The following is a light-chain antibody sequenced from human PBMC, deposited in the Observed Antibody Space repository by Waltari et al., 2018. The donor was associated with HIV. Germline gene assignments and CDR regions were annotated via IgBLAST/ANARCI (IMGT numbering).Light chain of an antibody. CDR3: QVWDSRGV. J-gene: IGLJ3*02. V-gene: IGLV3-21*02. Sequence: SYVLTQPPSVSVAPGQTARVSCGGNNIETKDVHWYQQQPGQAPVLVVYDDYDRPSGIPERFAGSNSGNTATLTSSRVEAGDEADYYCQVWDSRGVFGGGTKLTVL. CDR2: DDY. CDR1: NIETKD.